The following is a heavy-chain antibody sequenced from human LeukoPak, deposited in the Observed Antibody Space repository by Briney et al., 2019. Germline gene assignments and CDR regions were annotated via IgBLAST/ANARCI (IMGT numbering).Heavy chain of an antibody. CDR3: AGGVNY. CDR2: ISTSGGST. D-gene: IGHD3-16*01. Sequence: GGSLRLSCAASGFTFSTYAMSWVRQAPGKGLEWVSCISTSGGSTYYADSVKGRFTIPRDNSKNTLYLQMNSPRAEDTAVYYCAGGVNYWGQGTLVTVSS. J-gene: IGHJ4*02. CDR1: GFTFSTYA. V-gene: IGHV3-23*01.